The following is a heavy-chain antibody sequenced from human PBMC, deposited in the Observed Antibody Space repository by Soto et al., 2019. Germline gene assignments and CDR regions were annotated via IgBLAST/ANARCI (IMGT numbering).Heavy chain of an antibody. D-gene: IGHD2-2*01. CDR1: GYTFTSYG. CDR3: ARGRICSSTSCYAHFAD. J-gene: IGHJ4*02. V-gene: IGHV1-18*01. CDR2: ISAYNGNT. Sequence: ASVKVSCKASGYTFTSYGISWVRQAPGQGLEWMGWISAYNGNTNYAQKLQGRVTMTTDTSTSTAYMELRSLRSDDTAVYYCARGRICSSTSCYAHFADWGQGTLVTVSS.